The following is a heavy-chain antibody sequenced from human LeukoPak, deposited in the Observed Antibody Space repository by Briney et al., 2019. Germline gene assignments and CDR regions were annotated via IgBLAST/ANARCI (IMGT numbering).Heavy chain of an antibody. D-gene: IGHD4-17*01. J-gene: IGHJ5*02. V-gene: IGHV3-23*01. CDR3: AKVHDYGDYGVLGWFDP. Sequence: GGSLRLSCAASGFTFSIYTMSWVRQAPGKGLEWVSAINQGGDTSYAASVKGHFTISRDNSKNTLYLQMNSLRLEDTAVYYCAKVHDYGDYGVLGWFDPWGQGTLVTVSS. CDR2: INQGGDT. CDR1: GFTFSIYT.